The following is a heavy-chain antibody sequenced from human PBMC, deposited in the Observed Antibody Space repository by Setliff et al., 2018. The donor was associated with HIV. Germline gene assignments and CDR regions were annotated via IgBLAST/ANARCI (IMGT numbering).Heavy chain of an antibody. CDR1: DSGTYY. J-gene: IGHJ4*02. CDR2: VSSRGDT. CDR3: ARAAAGNTGPFDL. Sequence: SETLSLTCTASDSGTYYWSWIRQPAGKGLEWIGRVSSRGDTNYNPSLKSRVTMSVDTSKNQFSLKLTSVTASDTAVYYCARAAAGNTGPFDLCGRGSPVTVSS. D-gene: IGHD4-17*01. V-gene: IGHV4-4*07.